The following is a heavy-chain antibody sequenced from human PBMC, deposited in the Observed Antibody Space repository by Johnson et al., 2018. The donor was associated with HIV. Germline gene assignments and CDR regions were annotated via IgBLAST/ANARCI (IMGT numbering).Heavy chain of an antibody. D-gene: IGHD1-26*01. CDR3: AKAEGATSAFDI. CDR2: IKSKTDGGTT. V-gene: IGHV3-15*01. J-gene: IGHJ3*02. Sequence: VQLVESGGGLVKPGGSLRLSCAASGFTFSNAWMSWVRQAPGKGLEWVGRIKSKTDGGTTDYAAPVKGRFTISRDNSKNTLYLQMNSLRAEDTAVYYCAKAEGATSAFDIWGQGTMVTVSS. CDR1: GFTFSNAW.